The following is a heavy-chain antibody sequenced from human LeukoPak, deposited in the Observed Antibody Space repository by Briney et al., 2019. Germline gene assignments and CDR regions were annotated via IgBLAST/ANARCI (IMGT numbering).Heavy chain of an antibody. Sequence: GASVKLSYKASGYTVTRYDINGVREATGQGLEWMGWMNPNSGNTGYPQRFQGRVTITRNTSISTAYMELSSLRSNGTAVDDCARFSGSYYWSGAFDIRGQVAIITVSS. V-gene: IGHV1-8*03. J-gene: IGHJ3*02. CDR1: GYTVTRYD. D-gene: IGHD1-26*01. CDR3: ARFSGSYYWSGAFDI. CDR2: MNPNSGNT.